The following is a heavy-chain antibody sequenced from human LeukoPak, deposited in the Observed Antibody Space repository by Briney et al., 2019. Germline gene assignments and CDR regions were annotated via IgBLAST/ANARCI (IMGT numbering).Heavy chain of an antibody. Sequence: PSETLSLTCTVSGGSISSGGYYWSWIRQPPGKGLEWIGYIYYSGSTNYNPSLKSRVTISVDTSKNQFSLKLSSVTAADTAVYYCARDHFGPGSSGWLYFDYWGQGTLVTVSS. CDR2: IYYSGST. CDR1: GGSISSGGYY. D-gene: IGHD6-19*01. V-gene: IGHV4-61*08. CDR3: ARDHFGPGSSGWLYFDY. J-gene: IGHJ4*02.